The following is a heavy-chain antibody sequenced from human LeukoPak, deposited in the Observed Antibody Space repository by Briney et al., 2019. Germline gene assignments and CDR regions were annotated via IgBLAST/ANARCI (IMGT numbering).Heavy chain of an antibody. CDR2: IYSTGTT. Sequence: GGSLRLSCAVSGFTVTHNYVSWVRQAPGKGPEWVSVIYSTGTTKYAASVNGRFTISRDDYKNTVSLQMDSLRVEDTAVYFCAREIIGGASFLDYWGQGTLVTVSS. CDR3: AREIIGGASFLDY. D-gene: IGHD1-26*01. J-gene: IGHJ4*02. V-gene: IGHV3-66*01. CDR1: GFTVTHNY.